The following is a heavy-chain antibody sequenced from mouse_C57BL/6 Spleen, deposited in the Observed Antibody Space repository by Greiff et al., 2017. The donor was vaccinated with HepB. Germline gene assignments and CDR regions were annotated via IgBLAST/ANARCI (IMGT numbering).Heavy chain of an antibody. V-gene: IGHV1-47*01. Sequence: VQVVESGAELVKPGASVKMSCKASGYTFTTYPIEWMKQNHGKSLEWIGNFHPYNDDTKYNEKFKGKATLTVEKSSSTVYLELSRLTSDDSAVYYCARRLLRKGYFDVWGTGTTVTVSS. J-gene: IGHJ1*03. D-gene: IGHD1-1*01. CDR3: ARRLLRKGYFDV. CDR2: FHPYNDDT. CDR1: GYTFTTYP.